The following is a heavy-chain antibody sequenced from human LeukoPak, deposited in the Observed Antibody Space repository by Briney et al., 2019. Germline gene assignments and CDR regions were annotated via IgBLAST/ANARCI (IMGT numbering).Heavy chain of an antibody. CDR3: AKAMYYYDKGDAFDI. J-gene: IGHJ3*02. Sequence: GGSLRLSCAASGFTFSSYGMQWVRQAPGKGLEWVAFIRYDGSNKYYADSVKGRFTISRDNSKNTLYLQMNSLRAEDTAVYYCAKAMYYYDKGDAFDIWGQGTMVTVSS. CDR1: GFTFSSYG. CDR2: IRYDGSNK. D-gene: IGHD3-22*01. V-gene: IGHV3-30*02.